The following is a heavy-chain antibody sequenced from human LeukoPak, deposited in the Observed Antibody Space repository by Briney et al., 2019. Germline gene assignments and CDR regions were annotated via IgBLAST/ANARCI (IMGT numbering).Heavy chain of an antibody. CDR3: ARDLGFDTAYDFDY. Sequence: ASVNVSFTASGYTFTGYYMHWVRQAPGQRLEWMGWINPNSGGTNYAQKFQGRVTMTRDTSISTAYMELSRLRSDDTAVYYCARDLGFDTAYDFDYWGQGTLVTVSS. V-gene: IGHV1-2*02. CDR1: GYTFTGYY. J-gene: IGHJ4*02. D-gene: IGHD5-18*01. CDR2: INPNSGGT.